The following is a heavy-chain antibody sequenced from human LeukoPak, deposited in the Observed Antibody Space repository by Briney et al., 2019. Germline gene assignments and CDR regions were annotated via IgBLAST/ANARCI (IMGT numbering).Heavy chain of an antibody. J-gene: IGHJ5*02. CDR2: IIPIFGTA. CDR3: ARNPIAAAGRWFDP. D-gene: IGHD6-13*01. CDR1: GGTFSSYA. V-gene: IGHV1-69*05. Sequence: ASVKVSCKASGGTFSSYAISWVRQAPGQGLEWMGEIIPIFGTANYAQKFQGRVTITTDESTSTAYMELSSLRSEDTAVYYCARNPIAAAGRWFDPWGQGTLVTVSS.